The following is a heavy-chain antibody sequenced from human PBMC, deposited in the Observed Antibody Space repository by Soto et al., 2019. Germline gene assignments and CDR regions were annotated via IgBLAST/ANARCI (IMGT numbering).Heavy chain of an antibody. CDR2: ISSTSSSI. Sequence: GSLRVSCVVSVFTFSTHGMNWVRQAPGKGLEWISFISSTSSSINYADSMKGRFTVSRDNAKNSLYLQVTSLRVEDTAVYYCARAPFDYWGRGTLVTVSS. J-gene: IGHJ4*02. CDR1: VFTFSTHG. CDR3: ARAPFDY. V-gene: IGHV3-21*04.